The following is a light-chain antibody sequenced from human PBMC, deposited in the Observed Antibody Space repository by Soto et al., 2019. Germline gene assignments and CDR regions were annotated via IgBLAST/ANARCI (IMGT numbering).Light chain of an antibody. Sequence: DIQLTQSPSFLSASVGDRVTITCRASQGIDSYLAWYQQKPGKAPKLLIYDALKLQSGVPSRFSGSGSGTDFALTVSSLQPDDFAIYYCQQLNSFPRTFGQGTKVDIK. J-gene: IGKJ1*01. CDR1: QGIDSY. CDR2: DAL. V-gene: IGKV1-9*01. CDR3: QQLNSFPRT.